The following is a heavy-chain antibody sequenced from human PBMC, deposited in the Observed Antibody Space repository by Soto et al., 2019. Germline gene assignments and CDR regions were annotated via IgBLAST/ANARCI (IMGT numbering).Heavy chain of an antibody. J-gene: IGHJ4*02. CDR1: GGTFSSYT. CDR2: IIPILGIA. V-gene: IGHV1-69*02. CDR3: ARKGQLVPESDC. D-gene: IGHD6-6*01. Sequence: QVQLVQSGAEVKKPGSSVKVACKASGGTFSSYTISWVRQAPGQGLEWMGRIIPILGIANYAQKFQGRVTITADKSTSTAYTELSSLRSEDTAGYYCARKGQLVPESDCWGQGTRVTVSS.